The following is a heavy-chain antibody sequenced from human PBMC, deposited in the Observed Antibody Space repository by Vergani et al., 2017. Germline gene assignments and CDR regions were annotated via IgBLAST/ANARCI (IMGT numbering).Heavy chain of an antibody. CDR3: ARDKDSSSWDYYYYYYMDV. D-gene: IGHD6-13*01. J-gene: IGHJ6*03. CDR2: ISSSGSTI. V-gene: IGHV3-48*03. Sequence: EVQLVESGGGLVQPGGSLRLSCAASGFTFSSYEMNWVRQAPGKGLEWVSYISSSGSTIYYADSVKGRFTISRDNAKNSLYLQMNSLRAEDTAVYYCARDKDSSSWDYYYYYYMDVWGKGTTVTVSS. CDR1: GFTFSSYE.